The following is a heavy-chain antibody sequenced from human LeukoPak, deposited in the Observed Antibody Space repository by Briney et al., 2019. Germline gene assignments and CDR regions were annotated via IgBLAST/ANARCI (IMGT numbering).Heavy chain of an antibody. V-gene: IGHV3-11*01. CDR3: ARSVEMATIDFDY. CDR1: GFTFSDYY. Sequence: GGSLRLSCAASGFTFSDYYMSWIRQAPGKGLEWVSYISSSGSTIYYADSVKGRFTISRDNAKNSLYLQMNSLRAEDTAVYYCARSVEMATIDFDYWGQGTLVTVSS. D-gene: IGHD5-24*01. CDR2: ISSSGSTI. J-gene: IGHJ4*02.